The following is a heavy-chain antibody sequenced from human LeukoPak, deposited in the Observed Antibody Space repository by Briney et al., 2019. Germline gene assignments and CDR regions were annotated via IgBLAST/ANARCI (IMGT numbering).Heavy chain of an antibody. V-gene: IGHV3-20*04. CDR3: ARDLPQIEY. CDR2: INWSGGST. J-gene: IGHJ4*02. Sequence: PGGSLRLSCAASGFTFDDYDMNWVRQALEKGLEWVSGINWSGGSTGYADSVKGRFTISRDNAKNSLYLQMNSLRAEDTALYYCARDLPQIEYWGQGTLVTVSS. CDR1: GFTFDDYD. D-gene: IGHD3-22*01.